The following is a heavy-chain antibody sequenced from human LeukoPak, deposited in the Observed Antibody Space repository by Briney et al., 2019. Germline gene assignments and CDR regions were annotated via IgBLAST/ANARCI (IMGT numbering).Heavy chain of an antibody. Sequence: ASVTVSCKASGYTFTGYYMHWVRQAPGQGLEGMGWINPNSGGTNYAQKFQGRVTMTRDTSISTAYMELSRLRSDDTAVYYCARVAYCGGDCYSIDYWGQGTLVTVSS. D-gene: IGHD2-21*02. V-gene: IGHV1-2*02. CDR3: ARVAYCGGDCYSIDY. J-gene: IGHJ4*02. CDR2: INPNSGGT. CDR1: GYTFTGYY.